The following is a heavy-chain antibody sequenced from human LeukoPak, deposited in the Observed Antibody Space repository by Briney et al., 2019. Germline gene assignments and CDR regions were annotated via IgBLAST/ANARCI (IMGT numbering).Heavy chain of an antibody. V-gene: IGHV3-33*01. Sequence: PGGSLRLSCAASGFTFNSYGMHWVRQAPGKGLEWVAVIWYDGSNKYYADSVKGRFTISRDNSKNTLYLQMNSLRAEDTAVYYCAREAYCSSTSCYFDYWGQGTLVTVSS. D-gene: IGHD2-2*01. CDR2: IWYDGSNK. J-gene: IGHJ4*02. CDR1: GFTFNSYG. CDR3: AREAYCSSTSCYFDY.